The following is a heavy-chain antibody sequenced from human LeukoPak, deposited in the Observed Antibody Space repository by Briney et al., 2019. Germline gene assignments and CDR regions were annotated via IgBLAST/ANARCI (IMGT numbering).Heavy chain of an antibody. CDR2: TWFDDSYQ. CDR1: GFTFSSHG. CDR3: ARETYSLADV. V-gene: IGHV3-33*01. D-gene: IGHD4-11*01. Sequence: PGGSLRLSCAASGFTFSSHGMHWVRQAPGKGLEWVGVTWFDDSYQHYAGSVRDRFTISRDNSKNTVYLQMNSLRAEDTAVYYCARETYSLADVWGQGTTVIVSS. J-gene: IGHJ6*02.